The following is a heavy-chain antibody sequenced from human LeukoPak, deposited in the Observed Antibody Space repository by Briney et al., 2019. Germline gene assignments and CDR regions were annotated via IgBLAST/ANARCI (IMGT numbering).Heavy chain of an antibody. D-gene: IGHD2-21*01. CDR3: ARQVSIVVVIATPSYMDV. V-gene: IGHV4-4*07. Sequence: GSLRLSCAASGFTFSDYYMSWIRQPAGKGLEWIGRIYTSGSTNYNPSLKSRVTISVDTSKNQFSLKLSSVTAADTAVYYCARQVSIVVVIATPSYMDVWGKGTTVTVSS. CDR2: IYTSGST. CDR1: GFTFSDYY. J-gene: IGHJ6*03.